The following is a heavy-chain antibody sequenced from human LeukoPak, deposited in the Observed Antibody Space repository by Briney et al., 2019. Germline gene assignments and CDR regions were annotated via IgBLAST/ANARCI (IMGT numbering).Heavy chain of an antibody. CDR3: ARASDYGTNGMDV. V-gene: IGHV4-30-4*01. Sequence: PSETLSLTCTVSGGSIISGDYYWIWIRQPPGKGLEWFGYIYYSGSTYYNPSLKSRVTISVDMSKNQFSLKLSSVTAADTAVYYCARASDYGTNGMDVWGKGTTVTVSS. CDR1: GGSIISGDYY. J-gene: IGHJ6*04. D-gene: IGHD4-17*01. CDR2: IYYSGST.